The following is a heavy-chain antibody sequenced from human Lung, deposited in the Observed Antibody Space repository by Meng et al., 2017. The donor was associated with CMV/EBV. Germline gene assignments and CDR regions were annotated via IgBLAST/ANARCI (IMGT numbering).Heavy chain of an antibody. Sequence: QLQQSGPGLVKPSQTPSLTCAISGDIVSSNSAAWHWIRQSPSRGLEWLGRTYYRSKWYHEYAVSVKSRITISPDTPKNQFSLQLNSMTPEDTAVYYCARGINGGCGDWGQGTLVTVSS. CDR2: TYYRSKWYH. CDR1: GDIVSSNSAA. D-gene: IGHD4-23*01. J-gene: IGHJ4*02. CDR3: ARGINGGCGD. V-gene: IGHV6-1*01.